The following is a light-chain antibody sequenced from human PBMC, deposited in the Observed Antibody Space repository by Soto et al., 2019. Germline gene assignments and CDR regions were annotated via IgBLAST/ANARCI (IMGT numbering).Light chain of an antibody. CDR1: NIGSKS. J-gene: IGLJ1*01. CDR3: QVWDSSSEQGV. CDR2: YDS. Sequence: SYELTQPPSVSVAPGKTARITCGGNNIGSKSVHWYQQKPGQAPVLVIYYDSDRPSGIPERFSGSNSGNTATLTISRVEAGDEADYYCQVWDSSSEQGVFGTGTKVTVL. V-gene: IGLV3-21*04.